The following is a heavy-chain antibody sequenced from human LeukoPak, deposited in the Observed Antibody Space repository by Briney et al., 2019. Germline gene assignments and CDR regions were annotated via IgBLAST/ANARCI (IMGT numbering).Heavy chain of an antibody. V-gene: IGHV1-46*01. CDR2: INPSGGST. Sequence: ASVKVSCKASGYTFTTCYIHWLRQAPGQGLEWMGMINPSGGSTFYAQKFQGRITMTRDTSTSTVYMILSSLGSEDAAIYYCARGIVLGTTPFDYWGQGTLVTVSS. D-gene: IGHD1-26*01. CDR1: GYTFTTCY. CDR3: ARGIVLGTTPFDY. J-gene: IGHJ4*02.